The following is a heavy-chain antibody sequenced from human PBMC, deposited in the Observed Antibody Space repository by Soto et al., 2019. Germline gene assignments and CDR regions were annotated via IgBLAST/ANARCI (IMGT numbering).Heavy chain of an antibody. J-gene: IGHJ6*03. CDR3: ARGRGSTYYYYYYMDV. D-gene: IGHD3-10*01. CDR1: GGSFSGYY. CDR2: INHSGST. V-gene: IGHV4-34*01. Sequence: PETLSLTCAVYGGSFSGYYWSWIRQPPGKGLEWIGEINHSGSTNYNPSLKSRVTISVDTSKNQFSLKLSSVTAADTAVYYCARGRGSTYYYYYYMDVWGKGTTVTVSS.